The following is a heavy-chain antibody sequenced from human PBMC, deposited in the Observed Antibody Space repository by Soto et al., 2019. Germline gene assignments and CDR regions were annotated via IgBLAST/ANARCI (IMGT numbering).Heavy chain of an antibody. CDR2: IRSSSSYK. V-gene: IGHV3-21*01. D-gene: IGHD5-12*01. J-gene: IGHJ4*02. Sequence: GGSLRLSCAASGFTFSSYSMNWVRQAPGKGLEWVSSIRSSSSYKYYADSVKGRFTISRDNAKNSLYLQTNSLRAEDTAVCYCARGEMATIGHFDYWGQGTPVTSPQ. CDR1: GFTFSSYS. CDR3: ARGEMATIGHFDY.